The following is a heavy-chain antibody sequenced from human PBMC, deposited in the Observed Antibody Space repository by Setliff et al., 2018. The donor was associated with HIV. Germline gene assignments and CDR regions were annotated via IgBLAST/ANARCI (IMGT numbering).Heavy chain of an antibody. CDR3: ARDLNWGFDY. V-gene: IGHV3-30*02. CDR2: VHYNGNDK. J-gene: IGHJ4*02. D-gene: IGHD7-27*01. CDR1: GFTLSTYG. Sequence: PGGSLRLSCATSGFTLSTYGMHWVRQAPGKGLEWVARVHYNGNDKFYVDSVKGRFTVSRDNAKNSLYLQMNSLRVEDTALYYCARDLNWGFDYWGQGALVTVSS.